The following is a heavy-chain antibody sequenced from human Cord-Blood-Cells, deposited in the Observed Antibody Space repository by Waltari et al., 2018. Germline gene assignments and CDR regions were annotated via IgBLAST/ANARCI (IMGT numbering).Heavy chain of an antibody. CDR1: GGFFSGCY. D-gene: IGHD3-10*01. CDR2: INHSGST. Sequence: QVQLQQWGAGLLKPSETLSLTCAVYGGFFSGCYCSWIRQPPGKGLEWIGEINHSGSTNYNPSLKSRVTISVDTSKNQFSLKLSSVTAADTAVYYCARVVASGKDAFDIWGQGTMVTVSS. J-gene: IGHJ3*02. CDR3: ARVVASGKDAFDI. V-gene: IGHV4-34*01.